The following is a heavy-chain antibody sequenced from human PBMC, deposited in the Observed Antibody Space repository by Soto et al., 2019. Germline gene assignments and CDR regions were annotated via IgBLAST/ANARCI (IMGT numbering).Heavy chain of an antibody. CDR1: GYTFTGYY. CDR2: INPNSGGT. V-gene: IGHV1-2*02. CDR3: ARDLTRSITMIVVVIDY. J-gene: IGHJ4*02. D-gene: IGHD3-22*01. Sequence: ASVKVSCKASGYTFTGYYMHWVRQAPGQGLEWMGWINPNSGGTNYAQKFQGRVTMTGDTSISTAYMELSRLRSDDTAVYYCARDLTRSITMIVVVIDYWGQGTLVTVSS.